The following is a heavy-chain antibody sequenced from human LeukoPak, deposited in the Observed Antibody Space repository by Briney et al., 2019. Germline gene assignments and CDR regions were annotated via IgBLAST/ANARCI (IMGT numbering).Heavy chain of an antibody. V-gene: IGHV3-23*01. CDR3: AKRGGMYPAYYFDY. CDR2: ISSSGSTI. CDR1: GFTFSSYW. D-gene: IGHD3-16*01. J-gene: IGHJ4*02. Sequence: GGSLRLSCAASGFTFSSYWMSWVRQAPGKGLEWVSYISSSGSTIYYADSVKGRFTISRDNSKNTLYLQMNSLRAEDTAVYYCAKRGGMYPAYYFDYWGQGTLVTVSS.